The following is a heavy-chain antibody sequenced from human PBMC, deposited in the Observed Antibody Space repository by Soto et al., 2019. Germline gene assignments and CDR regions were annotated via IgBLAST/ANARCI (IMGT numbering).Heavy chain of an antibody. Sequence: GGSLRLSCAASGFTFSSYGMHWVRQAPGKGLEWVAVISYDGSNKYYADSVKGRFTISRDNSKNTLYLQMNSLRAEDTAVYYCAKGYYYDSSGYPLGYWGQGTLVTVSS. V-gene: IGHV3-30*18. J-gene: IGHJ4*02. CDR1: GFTFSSYG. CDR3: AKGYYYDSSGYPLGY. CDR2: ISYDGSNK. D-gene: IGHD3-22*01.